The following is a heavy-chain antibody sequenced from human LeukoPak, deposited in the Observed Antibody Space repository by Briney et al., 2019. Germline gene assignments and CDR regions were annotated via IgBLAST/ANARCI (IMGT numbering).Heavy chain of an antibody. D-gene: IGHD3-10*01. Sequence: ASVKVSCKASGYTFTSYDINWVRQATGQGLEWMGWMNPNSGNTGYAQKFQGRVTMTRNTSISTAYMELSSLRSEDTAVYYCARVRVYYGSGSYYKVIDYWGQGTLVTVSS. J-gene: IGHJ4*02. CDR1: GYTFTSYD. CDR3: ARVRVYYGSGSYYKVIDY. CDR2: MNPNSGNT. V-gene: IGHV1-8*01.